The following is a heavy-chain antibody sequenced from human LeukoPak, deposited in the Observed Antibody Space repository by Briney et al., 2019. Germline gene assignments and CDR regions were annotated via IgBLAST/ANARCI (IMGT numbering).Heavy chain of an antibody. J-gene: IGHJ6*03. D-gene: IGHD3-3*01. CDR2: IYYSGST. Sequence: SETLSLTCTVSGGSISSYYWSWIRQPPGKGLEWIGYIYYSGSTNYNPSLKSRVTISVDTSKNQFSLKLSSVTAADTAVYYCGIRWSGSYYYYYMDVSGKGTPVTVSS. CDR1: GGSISSYY. V-gene: IGHV4-59*01. CDR3: GIRWSGSYYYYYMDV.